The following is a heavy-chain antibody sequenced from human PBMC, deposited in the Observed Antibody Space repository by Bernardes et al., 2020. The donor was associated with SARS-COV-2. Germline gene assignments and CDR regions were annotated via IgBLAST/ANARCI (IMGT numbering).Heavy chain of an antibody. CDR3: ARAYYDFWSGVDAFDI. CDR2: INSDGSST. CDR1: GFTFSSYC. J-gene: IGHJ3*02. D-gene: IGHD3-3*01. V-gene: IGHV3-74*01. Sequence: GGSLRLSCAASGFTFSSYCMHWVRQAPGKGLVWVSRINSDGSSTSYADSVKGRFTISRDNAKNTLYLQMNSLRAEDTAVYYCARAYYDFWSGVDAFDIWGQGTMVTVSS.